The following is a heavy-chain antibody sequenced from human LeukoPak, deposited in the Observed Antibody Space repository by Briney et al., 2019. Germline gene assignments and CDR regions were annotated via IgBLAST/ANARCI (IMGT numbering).Heavy chain of an antibody. J-gene: IGHJ5*02. D-gene: IGHD2-15*01. CDR3: ASDPGYGGGSYNWFDP. CDR2: IYDSGST. Sequence: SETLSLTCAVSAGSISSGGYSWTWIRQPPGKGLEWFGYIYDSGSTYYSPYLTGRVTISVDTSKNQSSLKLSSVTAADTAVYYCASDPGYGGGSYNWFDPWGQGTLVTVSS. CDR1: AGSISSGGYS. V-gene: IGHV4-30-2*05.